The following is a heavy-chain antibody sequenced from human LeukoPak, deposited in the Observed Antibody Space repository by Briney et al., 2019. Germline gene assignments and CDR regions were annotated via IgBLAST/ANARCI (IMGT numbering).Heavy chain of an antibody. Sequence: GGSLRLSCAASGFTFSSYSMNWVRQAPGKGLEWVSSISSSSSYIYYADSVKGRFTISRDNAKNSLYLQMNSLRAEDTAVYYCARGCSGTSCYMDYWGQGTLVTVSS. J-gene: IGHJ4*02. V-gene: IGHV3-21*01. D-gene: IGHD2-2*02. CDR2: ISSSSSYI. CDR1: GFTFSSYS. CDR3: ARGCSGTSCYMDY.